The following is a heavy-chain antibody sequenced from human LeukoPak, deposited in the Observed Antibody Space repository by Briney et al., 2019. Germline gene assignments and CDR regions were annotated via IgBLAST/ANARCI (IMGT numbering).Heavy chain of an antibody. V-gene: IGHV3-66*01. Sequence: PGGSLRLSCAVSGFTVSRYYMSWVRQAPGKGLEWVSIIYRGDNTYYADSVKGRFTISRDNSKNTLYLQMNSLRVEDTAVYYCARDRGSGYDPGYFDYWGQGTLVTVSS. CDR2: IYRGDNT. CDR3: ARDRGSGYDPGYFDY. D-gene: IGHD5-12*01. J-gene: IGHJ4*02. CDR1: GFTVSRYY.